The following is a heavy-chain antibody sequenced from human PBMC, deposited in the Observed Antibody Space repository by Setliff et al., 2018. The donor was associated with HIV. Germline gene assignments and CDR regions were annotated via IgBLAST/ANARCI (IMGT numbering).Heavy chain of an antibody. CDR3: AKGACYYYDSSGYYQGNFDY. CDR2: INTNTGNP. J-gene: IGHJ4*02. V-gene: IGHV7-4-1*02. D-gene: IGHD3-22*01. Sequence: ASVKVSCKASGYTFTSYAMIWVRQAPGQGLEWMGWINTNTGNPMYPKDFTGRFVFSLDTSVSTAYLQISSLKAEDTAVYYCAKGACYYYDSSGYYQGNFDYWGQGTLVTVSS. CDR1: GYTFTSYA.